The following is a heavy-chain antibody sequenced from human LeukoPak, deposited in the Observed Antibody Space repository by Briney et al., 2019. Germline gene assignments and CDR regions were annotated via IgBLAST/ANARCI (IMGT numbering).Heavy chain of an antibody. CDR3: ARHKGASLFRGIIFDY. V-gene: IGHV3-30-3*01. CDR1: GFTFRSYA. D-gene: IGHD3-10*01. CDR2: MSVDGSNK. J-gene: IGHJ4*02. Sequence: PGGSLRLSCAASGFTFRSYAMHWVRQAPGKGLEWVAVMSVDGSNKYYADSVKGRFTISRDNSKNTLYLQMDSLKADDTTVYYCARHKGASLFRGIIFDYWGQGTLVTVSS.